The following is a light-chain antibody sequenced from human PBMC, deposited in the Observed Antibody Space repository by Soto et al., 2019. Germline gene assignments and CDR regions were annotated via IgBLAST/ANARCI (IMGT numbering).Light chain of an antibody. CDR1: LRISKY. V-gene: IGKV1-39*01. CDR3: QQSHSTPLT. CDR2: GAS. J-gene: IGKJ4*01. Sequence: DLQVIQSPSSLSASVGDRVTITCRASLRISKYLNWYQQKPGKAPKLLIYGASTLQSGVPSRFSGSGSGTDFTLSISSLQPEDSATYYCQQSHSTPLTFGGGTKLEI.